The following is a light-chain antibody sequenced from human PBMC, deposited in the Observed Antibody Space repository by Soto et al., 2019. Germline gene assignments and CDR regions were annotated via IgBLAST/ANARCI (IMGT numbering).Light chain of an antibody. CDR1: QSINSE. CDR2: GAS. J-gene: IGKJ2*01. Sequence: EIVMTQSPATLSLSPGERAALSCRASQSINSELAWYQQKPGQPPRLLIYGASTRATGVPARFPGSESGSEFTLTIIVLQSEDFAVYYCQQGHNWLLTFGQGTRLEI. V-gene: IGKV3-15*01. CDR3: QQGHNWLLT.